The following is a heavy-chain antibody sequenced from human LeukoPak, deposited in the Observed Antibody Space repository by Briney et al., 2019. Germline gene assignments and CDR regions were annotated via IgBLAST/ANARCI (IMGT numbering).Heavy chain of an antibody. CDR2: IFYTGST. CDR1: GGSISSNEFF. V-gene: IGHV4-39*07. J-gene: IGHJ5*02. CDR3: ARVGNPLLRLLWFGEPSRGFDP. D-gene: IGHD3-10*01. Sequence: SETLSLTCTVSGGSISSNEFFWGWIRQPPGKELEWIANIFYTGSTFYNPSLKSRVTISVDTSKNQFSLKLSSVTAADTAVYYCARVGNPLLRLLWFGEPSRGFDPWGQGTLVTVSS.